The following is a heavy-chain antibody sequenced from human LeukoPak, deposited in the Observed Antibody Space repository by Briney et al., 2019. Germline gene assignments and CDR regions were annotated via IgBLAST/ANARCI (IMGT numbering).Heavy chain of an antibody. V-gene: IGHV1-8*01. CDR3: AVDQRGVATISFAY. CDR1: GYTLTSYD. Sequence: SVKVSCKASGYTLTSYDINGVGQATGQGLEWMGWMNPNSGNTGYAQKFQGRVTMTRNTSISTAYMELSSLRSEDTAVHYCAVDQRGVATISFAYWGQGNQGTVSP. D-gene: IGHD5-12*01. J-gene: IGHJ4*02. CDR2: MNPNSGNT.